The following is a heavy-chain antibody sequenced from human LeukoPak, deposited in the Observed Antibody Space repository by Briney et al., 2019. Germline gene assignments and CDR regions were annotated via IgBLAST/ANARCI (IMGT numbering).Heavy chain of an antibody. CDR1: GFTFSSYG. V-gene: IGHV3-33*01. D-gene: IGHD6-13*01. CDR2: IWYDGSNK. CDR3: ARVHSSSWYYYYYGMDV. J-gene: IGHJ6*02. Sequence: GGSLRLPRAASGFTFSSYGMHWVRQAPGKGLEWVAVIWYDGSNKYYADSVKGRFTISRDNSKNTLYLQMNSLRAEDTAVYYCARVHSSSWYYYYYGMDVWGQGTTVTVSS.